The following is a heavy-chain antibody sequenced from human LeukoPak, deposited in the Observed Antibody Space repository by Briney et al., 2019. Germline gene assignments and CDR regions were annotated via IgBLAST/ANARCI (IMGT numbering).Heavy chain of an antibody. Sequence: SETLSLTCTVSGGSISSGGYYWSWIRQHPGKGLEWIGYIYYSGSTYYNPSLKSRVTISVDTSKNQFSLKLSSVTAADTAVYYCARWSFRSGSSWGMRWGQGTLVTVSS. CDR2: IYYSGST. CDR1: GGSISSGGYY. J-gene: IGHJ4*02. D-gene: IGHD6-13*01. CDR3: ARWSFRSGSSWGMR. V-gene: IGHV4-31*03.